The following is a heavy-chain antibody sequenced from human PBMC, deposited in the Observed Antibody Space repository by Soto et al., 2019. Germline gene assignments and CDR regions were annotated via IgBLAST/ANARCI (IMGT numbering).Heavy chain of an antibody. D-gene: IGHD7-27*01. V-gene: IGHV4-59*01. CDR2: IYYSGST. CDR3: ARGNNWGYYYYGMDV. Sequence: PSETLSLTCTVSGGSISSYYWSWIRQPPGKGLEWIGYIYYSGSTNYNPSLKSRVTISVDTSKNQFSLKLSSVTAADTAVYYCARGNNWGYYYYGMDVWGQGTPVTVTS. J-gene: IGHJ6*02. CDR1: GGSISSYY.